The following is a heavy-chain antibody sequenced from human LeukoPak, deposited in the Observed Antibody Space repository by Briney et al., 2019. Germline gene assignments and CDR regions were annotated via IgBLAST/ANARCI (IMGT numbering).Heavy chain of an antibody. V-gene: IGHV4-34*01. Sequence: SETLSLTCAVYGGSFSGYYWSWIRQPPGKGLEWIGEINHSGSTNYNPSLKSRVTISVDTSKNQFSLKLSSVTAADTAVYYCARGGVGGYDLTHFDYWGQGTLVTVSS. D-gene: IGHD5-12*01. CDR3: ARGGVGGYDLTHFDY. CDR2: INHSGST. J-gene: IGHJ4*02. CDR1: GGSFSGYY.